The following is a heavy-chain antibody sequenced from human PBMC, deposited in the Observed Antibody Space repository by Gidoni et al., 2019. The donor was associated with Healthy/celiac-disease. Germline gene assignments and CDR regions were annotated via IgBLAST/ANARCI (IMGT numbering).Heavy chain of an antibody. D-gene: IGHD2-15*01. V-gene: IGHV1-3*01. CDR3: ASTAPGYCSGGSCYSGYYMDV. CDR2: INAGNGNT. Sequence: QVQLVQSGAEVKKPGASVKVSCKASGYTFTSYAMHWVRQAPGQRLEWMGWINAGNGNTKYAQKFQGRVTITRDTSASTAYMELSSLRSEDTAVYYCASTAPGYCSGGSCYSGYYMDVWGKGTTVTVSS. CDR1: GYTFTSYA. J-gene: IGHJ6*03.